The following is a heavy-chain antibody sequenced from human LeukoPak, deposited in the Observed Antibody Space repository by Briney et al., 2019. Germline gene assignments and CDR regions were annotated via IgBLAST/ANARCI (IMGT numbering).Heavy chain of an antibody. CDR1: GFTFSSYG. CDR2: IWYDGSNK. J-gene: IGHJ4*02. Sequence: GGSLRLSCAASGFTFSSYGMHWVRQAPGKGLEWVAVIWYDGSNKYYADSLKGRFTISRDNSKNTLYPQMNSLRSEDTAVYYCARDSRGYQGEADHWGQGTLVAVSS. CDR3: ARDSRGYQGEADH. V-gene: IGHV3-33*01. D-gene: IGHD3-10*01.